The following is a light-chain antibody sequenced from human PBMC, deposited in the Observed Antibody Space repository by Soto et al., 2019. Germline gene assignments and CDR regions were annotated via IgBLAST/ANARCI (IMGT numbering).Light chain of an antibody. Sequence: DIQMTQSPSSLSASVGDRVTITCRAGQSIDTYLNWYQQKPGKAPNLLIFAASNLQSEVPSRFSGSGSGTYFTLTISRLQPEDFATYFCQESFSSSWTVGQGTKVDIK. CDR2: AAS. J-gene: IGKJ1*01. CDR3: QESFSSSWT. V-gene: IGKV1-39*01. CDR1: QSIDTY.